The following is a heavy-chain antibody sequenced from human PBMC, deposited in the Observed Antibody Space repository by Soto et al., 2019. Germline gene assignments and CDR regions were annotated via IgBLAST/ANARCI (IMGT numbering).Heavy chain of an antibody. Sequence: GASVKVSCKVSGYTLTELSMHWVRQAPGQGLEWMGRIIPIIGIINYAQKFQGRVTITADKFTGTAYMELTRLRSDDTAVYYCAGDPDSHYNDSHASSYPWGQETLVTVSS. V-gene: IGHV1-69*04. D-gene: IGHD3-22*01. CDR1: GYTLTELS. CDR2: IIPIIGII. CDR3: AGDPDSHYNDSHASSYP. J-gene: IGHJ5*02.